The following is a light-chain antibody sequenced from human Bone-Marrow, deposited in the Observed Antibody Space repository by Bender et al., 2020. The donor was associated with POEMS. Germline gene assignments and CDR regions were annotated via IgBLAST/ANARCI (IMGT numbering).Light chain of an antibody. CDR3: SSFVGSYTLI. J-gene: IGLJ2*01. CDR1: SSDVGDYKY. CDR2: DVS. V-gene: IGLV2-14*03. Sequence: QSALTHPASVSGSPGQSITISCTGTSSDVGDYKYVSWYQQHPGKAPKLMIYDVSNRPSGVSNRFSGSKSGNTASLTISGLQAEDEADYYCSSFVGSYTLIFGGGTKLTVL.